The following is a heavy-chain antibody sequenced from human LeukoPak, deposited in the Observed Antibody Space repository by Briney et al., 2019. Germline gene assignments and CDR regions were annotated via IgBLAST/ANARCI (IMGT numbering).Heavy chain of an antibody. CDR2: IYHSGSN. D-gene: IGHD6-19*01. V-gene: IGHV4-4*02. CDR1: GGSISSSNW. J-gene: IGHJ4*02. Sequence: SGTLSLTCVVSGGSISSSNWWSWVRQPPEKGLEWIGEIYHSGSNNYNPSLKSRVTISVDKSKNQFSLKLSSVTAADTAVYYCARYDVGWYYFDYWGQGTLVTVSS. CDR3: ARYDVGWYYFDY.